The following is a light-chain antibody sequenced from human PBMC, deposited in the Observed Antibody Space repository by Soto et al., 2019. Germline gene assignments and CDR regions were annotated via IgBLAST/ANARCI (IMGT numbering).Light chain of an antibody. CDR1: SSDVGDYNY. V-gene: IGLV2-11*01. Sequence: QSVLTQPRSVSGSPGQSVTISCTGTSSDVGDYNYVSWYQQHPGKAPKLMIFDVSERPSGVPDRFSGSKSGNTASLTISGLQAEDEAEYYCCSYAGSYTYVFGTGTKVTGL. CDR3: CSYAGSYTYV. J-gene: IGLJ1*01. CDR2: DVS.